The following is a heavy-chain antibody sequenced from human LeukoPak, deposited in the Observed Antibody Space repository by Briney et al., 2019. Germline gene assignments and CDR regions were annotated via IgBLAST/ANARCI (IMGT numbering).Heavy chain of an antibody. CDR2: ISYDGSNK. V-gene: IGHV3-30*03. J-gene: IGHJ4*02. CDR3: ARDGPYFDY. Sequence: GGSLRLSCAASGSIFSSYGIHWVRQAPGKGLEWVAVISYDGSNKYYADSVKGRFTISRDNSKNTLYLQMNSLRAEDTAVYYYARDGPYFDYWGQGTLVTVSS. CDR1: GSIFSSYG.